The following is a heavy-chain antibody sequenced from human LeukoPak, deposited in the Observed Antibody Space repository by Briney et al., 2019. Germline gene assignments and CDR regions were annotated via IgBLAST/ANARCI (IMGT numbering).Heavy chain of an antibody. D-gene: IGHD3-10*01. CDR1: GFSLRTTGVG. J-gene: IGHJ4*02. CDR2: IYWNDDK. CDR3: AQRALWFGEYLFDY. V-gene: IGHV2-5*01. Sequence: SGPTLVNPTQTLTLTCTFSGFSLRTTGVGVGWIRQPPGKALEWLALIYWNDDKRYSPSLKSRLTITKDTSKNQMVLTMTNMDPVDTATYYCAQRALWFGEYLFDYWGQGTLVTVSS.